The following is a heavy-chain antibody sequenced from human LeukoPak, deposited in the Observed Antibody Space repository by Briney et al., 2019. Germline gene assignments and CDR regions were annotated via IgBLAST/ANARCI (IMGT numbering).Heavy chain of an antibody. D-gene: IGHD3-16*02. J-gene: IGHJ4*02. CDR1: GFTFNTYI. V-gene: IGHV3-30-3*01. Sequence: GGSLRLSCAASGFTFNTYIMHWVRQAPGKGLEWVAFISYDGSNRYNTDSVKGRFTISRDNSKNTLYLQMNSLRAEDTAVYYCARDSMITFGGVIVMSPLDYWGQGTLVTVSS. CDR2: ISYDGSNR. CDR3: ARDSMITFGGVIVMSPLDY.